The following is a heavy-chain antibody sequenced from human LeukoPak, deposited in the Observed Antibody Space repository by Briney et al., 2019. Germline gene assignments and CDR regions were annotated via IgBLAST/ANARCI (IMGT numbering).Heavy chain of an antibody. D-gene: IGHD3-16*01. J-gene: IGHJ4*02. CDR3: ARDGPGGYFDY. CDR2: IYYSGST. Sequence: SETLSLTCTVSGGSFSSGSYYWSWIRQPPGKGLEWIGYIYYSGSTNYNPSLKSRVTISVDTSKNQFSLKLSSVTAADTAVYYCARDGPGGYFDYWGQGTLVTVSS. CDR1: GGSFSSGSYY. V-gene: IGHV4-61*01.